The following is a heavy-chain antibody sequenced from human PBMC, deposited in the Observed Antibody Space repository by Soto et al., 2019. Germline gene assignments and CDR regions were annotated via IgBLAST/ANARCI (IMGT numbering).Heavy chain of an antibody. Sequence: PSETLSLTCTVSGGSISSYYWSWIRQPPGKGLEWIGYIYYSGSTNYNPSLKSRVTISVDTSKNRFSLKLRSVTAADTAVYYCARDRLGYCTSTSCYYGMDVWGQGTTVTVSS. J-gene: IGHJ6*02. CDR1: GGSISSYY. CDR3: ARDRLGYCTSTSCYYGMDV. CDR2: IYYSGST. V-gene: IGHV4-59*12. D-gene: IGHD2-2*01.